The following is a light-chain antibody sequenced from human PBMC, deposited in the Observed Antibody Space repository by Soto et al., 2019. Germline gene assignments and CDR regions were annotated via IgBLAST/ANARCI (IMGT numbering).Light chain of an antibody. CDR1: QSVSRSY. CDR3: QQYGNSRGT. V-gene: IGKV3-20*01. Sequence: EIVLTQSPGTLSLSPGERATLSCRASQSVSRSYLAWYQQKPGQAPRLLIYNASSRATGIPDRFSGSGSGTDFTLTISRLEPEDFAVYYCQQYGNSRGTFGQGTKV. CDR2: NAS. J-gene: IGKJ1*01.